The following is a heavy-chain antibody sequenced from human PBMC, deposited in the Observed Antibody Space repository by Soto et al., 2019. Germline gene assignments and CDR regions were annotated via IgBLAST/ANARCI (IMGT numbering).Heavy chain of an antibody. Sequence: PGGSLRLSCAASGFTFISYTVNWVRQAPGKGLEWVTVISYDGSKKYYADSVKGRFTISRDNSKNTLYLQMNSLRAEDTAVYYCAKAKYCSGGSCYYFDYWGQGT. CDR2: ISYDGSKK. J-gene: IGHJ4*02. CDR1: GFTFISYT. D-gene: IGHD2-15*01. CDR3: AKAKYCSGGSCYYFDY. V-gene: IGHV3-30-3*01.